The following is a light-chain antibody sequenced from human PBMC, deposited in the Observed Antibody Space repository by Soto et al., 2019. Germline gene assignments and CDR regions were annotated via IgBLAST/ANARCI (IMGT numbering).Light chain of an antibody. V-gene: IGKV3-15*01. CDR1: QSVSSN. CDR2: GAS. J-gene: IGKJ1*01. CDR3: QQYNNWPPWT. Sequence: EIVMTLSPATLSVSPGERATLSCRASQSVSSNLAWYQQKPGHAPRLLIYGASTRATGIPARFSGSGSGTEFTLTISSLQSEDFAVYYCQQYNNWPPWTFGQGTKVEIK.